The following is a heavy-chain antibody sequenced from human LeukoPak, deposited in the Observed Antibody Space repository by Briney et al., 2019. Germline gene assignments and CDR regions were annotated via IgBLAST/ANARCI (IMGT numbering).Heavy chain of an antibody. CDR3: ARDLYYDFWSGYPRMGYYYYGMDV. V-gene: IGHV1-46*01. Sequence: ASVKVSCRTSGYTFTGYYMHWVRQAPGQGLEWMGIINPSGGSTSYAQKFQGRVTMTRDTSTSTVYMELSSLRSEDTAVYYCARDLYYDFWSGYPRMGYYYYGMDVWGQGTTVTVSS. J-gene: IGHJ6*02. CDR2: INPSGGST. CDR1: GYTFTGYY. D-gene: IGHD3-3*01.